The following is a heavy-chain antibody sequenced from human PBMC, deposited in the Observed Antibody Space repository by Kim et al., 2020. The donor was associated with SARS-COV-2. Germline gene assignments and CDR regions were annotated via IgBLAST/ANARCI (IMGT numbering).Heavy chain of an antibody. D-gene: IGHD5-18*01. CDR3: AKDLSRGYSYGWWYYYYGMDV. V-gene: IGHV3-30*18. CDR1: GFTFSSYG. J-gene: IGHJ6*02. Sequence: GGSLRLSCAASGFTFSSYGMYWVRQAPGKGLEWVAVISYDGSNKYYADSVKGRFTISRDNSKNTLYLQMNSLRAEDTAVYYCAKDLSRGYSYGWWYYYYGMDVWGQGTTVTVSS. CDR2: ISYDGSNK.